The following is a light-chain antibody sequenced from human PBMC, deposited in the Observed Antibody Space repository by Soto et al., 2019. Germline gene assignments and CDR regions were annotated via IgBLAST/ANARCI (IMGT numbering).Light chain of an antibody. CDR2: DVR. CDR1: SSDVGAYNY. V-gene: IGLV2-11*01. CDR3: CSYAGSFLKV. Sequence: QSVLTQPLSVSGSPGQSVTISCTGTSSDVGAYNYVSWYQQHPSKAPKLVISDVRKRPSGVPDRFSGSKSGNTASLTISGLQAEDEADYYCCSYAGSFLKVFGTGTKVTVL. J-gene: IGLJ1*01.